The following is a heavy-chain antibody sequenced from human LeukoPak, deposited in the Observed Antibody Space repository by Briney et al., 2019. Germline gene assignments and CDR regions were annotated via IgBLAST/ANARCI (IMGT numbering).Heavy chain of an antibody. V-gene: IGHV3-66*02. J-gene: IGHJ3*02. D-gene: IGHD3-22*01. Sequence: PGGSLRLSCAASGFTVSSNYMSWVRQAPGKGLEWVSVIYSGGSTYYADSVKGRFTISRDNSKNTLYLQMNSLRAEDTAVYYCARTSLKGGYYYDRASDIWGQGTMVTVSS. CDR3: ARTSLKGGYYYDRASDI. CDR1: GFTVSSNY. CDR2: IYSGGST.